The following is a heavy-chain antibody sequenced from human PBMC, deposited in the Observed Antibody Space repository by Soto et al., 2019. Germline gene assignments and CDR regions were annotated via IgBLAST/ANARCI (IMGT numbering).Heavy chain of an antibody. J-gene: IGHJ6*02. CDR1: GFTFSSYA. CDR3: ARDPGYSSSWYYGMDV. Sequence: PGGSLRLSCAASGFTFSSYAMHWVRQAPGKGLEWVAVISYDGSNKYYADSVKGRFTISRDNSKNTLYLQMNSLRAEDTAVYYCARDPGYSSSWYYGMDVWGQGTTVTVSS. D-gene: IGHD6-13*01. V-gene: IGHV3-30-3*01. CDR2: ISYDGSNK.